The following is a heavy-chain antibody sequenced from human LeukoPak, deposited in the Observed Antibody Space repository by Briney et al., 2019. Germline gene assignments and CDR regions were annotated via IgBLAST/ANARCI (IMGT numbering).Heavy chain of an antibody. Sequence: SETLSLTCAVYGGSFSGYYWSWIRQPPGKGLEWIGEINHSGSTNYNPSLKSRVTISVDTSKNQFSLKLSSATAADTAVYYCAYLTTDAFDIWGQGTMVTVSS. CDR3: AYLTTDAFDI. CDR2: INHSGST. J-gene: IGHJ3*02. CDR1: GGSFSGYY. V-gene: IGHV4-34*01. D-gene: IGHD4-17*01.